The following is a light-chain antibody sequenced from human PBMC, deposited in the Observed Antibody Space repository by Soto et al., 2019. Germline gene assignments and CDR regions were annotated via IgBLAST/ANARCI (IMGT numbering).Light chain of an antibody. V-gene: IGKV1-9*01. CDR3: QQLNSYPPIT. Sequence: DIQMTQPPSSLSASVVDRVTITCRASQGISSYLAWYQQKPGKAPKLLIYAASTLQSGVPSRFSGSGSGTDFTLTISSLQPEDFATYYCQQLNSYPPITCGQGTRREIK. J-gene: IGKJ5*01. CDR2: AAS. CDR1: QGISSY.